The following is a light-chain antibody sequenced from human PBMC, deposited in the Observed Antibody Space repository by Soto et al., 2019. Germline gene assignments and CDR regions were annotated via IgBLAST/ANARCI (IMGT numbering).Light chain of an antibody. CDR3: HQYGSKPYT. CDR1: QAITASY. Sequence: EIVLTQSPGTISVSPGERVTLSCRASQAITASYLAWYHQSPGQAPRLLIYGISIRAPGIPDRFSGSGSGSDFTLPIDSLESEDFGVFFCHQYGSKPYTFGQGTSLQI. CDR2: GIS. J-gene: IGKJ2*01. V-gene: IGKV3-20*01.